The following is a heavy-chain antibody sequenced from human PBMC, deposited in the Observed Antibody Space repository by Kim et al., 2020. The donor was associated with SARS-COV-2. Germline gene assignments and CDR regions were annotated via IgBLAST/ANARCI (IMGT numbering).Heavy chain of an antibody. CDR3: AKDTLYYYDSSGYSYFDY. D-gene: IGHD3-22*01. CDR1: GFTFSSYG. V-gene: IGHV3-33*06. J-gene: IGHJ4*02. CDR2: IWYDGSNK. Sequence: GGSLRLSCAASGFTFSSYGMHWVRQAPGKGLEWVAVIWYDGSNKYYADSVKGRFTISRDNSKNTLYLQMNSLRAEDTAVYYCAKDTLYYYDSSGYSYFDYWGQGTLVTVSS.